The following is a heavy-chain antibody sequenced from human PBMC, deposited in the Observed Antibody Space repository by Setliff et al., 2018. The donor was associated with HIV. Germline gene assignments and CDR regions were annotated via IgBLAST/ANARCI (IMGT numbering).Heavy chain of an antibody. CDR3: AKAELSSGRYYFDY. CDR2: IRYNGNDK. V-gene: IGHV3-30*02. CDR1: RFAFNTYG. Sequence: GESLKISCAASRFAFNTYGMHWVRQAPGKGLEWVALIRYNGNDKYYADSVKGRFTISRDNSKNTLYLQMNSLRAEDTAVYYCAKAELSSGRYYFDYWGQGTLVTVSS. J-gene: IGHJ4*02. D-gene: IGHD6-19*01.